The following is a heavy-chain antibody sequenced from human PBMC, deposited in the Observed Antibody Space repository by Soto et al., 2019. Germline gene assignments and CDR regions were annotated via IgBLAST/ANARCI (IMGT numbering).Heavy chain of an antibody. D-gene: IGHD2-2*01. CDR3: ARIHAGRGYCSSTSCLSSYYYYMDV. CDR1: GGSISSGGYY. Sequence: PSETLSLTCTVSGGSISSGGYYWSWIRQHPGKGLEWIGYIYYSGSTNYNPSLKSRVTISVDTSKNQFSLKLSSVTAADTAVYYCARIHAGRGYCSSTSCLSSYYYYMDVWGKGTTVTVSS. CDR2: IYYSGST. V-gene: IGHV4-61*08. J-gene: IGHJ6*03.